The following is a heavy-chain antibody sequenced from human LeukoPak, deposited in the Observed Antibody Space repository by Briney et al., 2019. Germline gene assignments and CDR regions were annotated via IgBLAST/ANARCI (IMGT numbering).Heavy chain of an antibody. D-gene: IGHD3-3*01. CDR3: AREPFTIFGPAAIDY. CDR2: IYHSGST. CDR1: GGSISSSNW. J-gene: IGHJ4*02. Sequence: PSGTLSLTCAVSGGSISSSNWWSWVRQPPGKGLEWIGEIYHSGSTNYNPSLKSRVTISVDKSKNQFSLKLSSVTAADTAVYYCAREPFTIFGPAAIDYWGQGTLVTVSS. V-gene: IGHV4-4*02.